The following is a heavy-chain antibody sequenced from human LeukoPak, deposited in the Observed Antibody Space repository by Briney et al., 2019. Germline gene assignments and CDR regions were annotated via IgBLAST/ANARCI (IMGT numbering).Heavy chain of an antibody. D-gene: IGHD2-15*01. CDR3: AREGYRSGGSCHSGIIDF. CDR1: GYTFITYG. V-gene: IGHV1-18*01. Sequence: ASVKVSCKASGYTFITYGITWVRQAPGQGLEWMGWISPYNGNTNYAQKLQGRLTMTTDTSTSTAYMELRSLRSDDTAVYYCAREGYRSGGSCHSGIIDFWGQGTLVTVSS. J-gene: IGHJ4*02. CDR2: ISPYNGNT.